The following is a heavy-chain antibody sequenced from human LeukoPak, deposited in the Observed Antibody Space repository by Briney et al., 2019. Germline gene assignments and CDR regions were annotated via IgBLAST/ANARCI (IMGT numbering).Heavy chain of an antibody. J-gene: IGHJ4*02. CDR1: GFTFSSYS. CDR3: ARGVVVALDY. V-gene: IGHV3-21*01. CDR2: ISSSSSYI. D-gene: IGHD3-22*01. Sequence: TGGSLRLSCAASGFTFSSYSMNWVRQAPGKGLEWVSSISSSSSYIYYADSVKGRFTISRDNVKNSLYLQMNSLRAEDTAVYYCARGVVVALDYWGQGTLVTVSS.